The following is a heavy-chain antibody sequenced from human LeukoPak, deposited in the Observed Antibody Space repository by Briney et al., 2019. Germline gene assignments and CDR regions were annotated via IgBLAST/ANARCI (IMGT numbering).Heavy chain of an antibody. D-gene: IGHD1-1*01. CDR1: VYTFTGYY. CDR2: IDPKSGGT. Sequence: ASLKVSCKASVYTFTGYYMHWVRQAPGQGLEWMGWIDPKSGGTNYVEKFLGRVTMTRDTSMSTAYMELSRLRSDDTAVYYCARGWDNWDYWGQGTLVTVSS. J-gene: IGHJ4*02. CDR3: ARGWDNWDY. V-gene: IGHV1-2*02.